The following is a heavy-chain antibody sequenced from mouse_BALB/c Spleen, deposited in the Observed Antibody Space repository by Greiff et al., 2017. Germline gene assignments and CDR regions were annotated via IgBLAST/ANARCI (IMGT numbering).Heavy chain of an antibody. J-gene: IGHJ4*01. CDR1: GFAFSSYD. Sequence: EVKLVESGGGLVKPGGSLKLSCAASGFAFSSYDMSWVRQTPEKGLEWVAYISSGGGSTYYPDTVKGRFTISRDNAKNTLYLQMSSLKSEDTAMYYCARHGTGTGAMDYWGQGTSVTVSS. CDR3: ARHGTGTGAMDY. CDR2: ISSGGGST. V-gene: IGHV5-12-1*01. D-gene: IGHD4-1*01.